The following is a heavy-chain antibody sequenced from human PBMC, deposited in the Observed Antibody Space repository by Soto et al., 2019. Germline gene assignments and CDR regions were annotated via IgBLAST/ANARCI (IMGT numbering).Heavy chain of an antibody. CDR3: AKYCSGGSCYSSDAFDI. D-gene: IGHD2-15*01. Sequence: GGSLRLSCAASGFTFSSYAMSWVRQAPGKGLEWVSAISGSGGSTYYADSVKGRFTISRDNSKNTLYLQMNSLRAEDTAVYYCAKYCSGGSCYSSDAFDIRGQGTMVTVS. J-gene: IGHJ3*02. V-gene: IGHV3-23*01. CDR1: GFTFSSYA. CDR2: ISGSGGST.